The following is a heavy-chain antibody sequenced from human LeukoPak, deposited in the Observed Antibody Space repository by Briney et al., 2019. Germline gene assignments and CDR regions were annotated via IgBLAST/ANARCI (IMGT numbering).Heavy chain of an antibody. V-gene: IGHV3-74*01. CDR2: INSDGSST. CDR1: GLTFSRYW. J-gene: IGHJ1*01. CDR3: ARVPITLAGTKDARYFQH. Sequence: GRSLRLSCVASGLTFSRYWMHWVRQAPGKGLVWVSRINSDGSSTTYADSVKGRFTISRDNAKNTLYLQMNSLRAEDTALYYCARVPITLAGTKDARYFQHWGLGTLVTVSS. D-gene: IGHD6-19*01.